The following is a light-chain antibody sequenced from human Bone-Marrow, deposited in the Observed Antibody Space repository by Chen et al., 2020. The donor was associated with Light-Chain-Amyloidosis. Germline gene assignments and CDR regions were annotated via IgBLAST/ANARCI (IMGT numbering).Light chain of an antibody. Sequence: DIVMTRSPDSLTVSLGERATINCKSSQTLLYSGNNKDYLAWYQQKPGQPPKLLFYWSSIREYGVPDRFIGSGSGTDFTLTITSLQAEDVAVYYCQQYSTLPWTFGQGTTVEI. J-gene: IGKJ1*01. CDR3: QQYSTLPWT. CDR1: QTLLYSGNNKDY. V-gene: IGKV4-1*01. CDR2: WSS.